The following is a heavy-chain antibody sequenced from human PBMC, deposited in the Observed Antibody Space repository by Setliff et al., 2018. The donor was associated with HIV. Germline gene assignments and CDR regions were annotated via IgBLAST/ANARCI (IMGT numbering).Heavy chain of an antibody. J-gene: IGHJ6*03. V-gene: IGHV4-34*01. Sequence: SETLSLTCAVYGGSFSGYYWSWIRQPPGKGLEWTGENNHSGSTNYNPSLKSRVTISVDTSKNQFSLRLSSVTAADTAVYYCARGRDYYGSGSYFNGRANSYYFMDVWGKGTTVTVSS. CDR3: ARGRDYYGSGSYFNGRANSYYFMDV. CDR2: NNHSGST. CDR1: GGSFSGYY. D-gene: IGHD3-10*01.